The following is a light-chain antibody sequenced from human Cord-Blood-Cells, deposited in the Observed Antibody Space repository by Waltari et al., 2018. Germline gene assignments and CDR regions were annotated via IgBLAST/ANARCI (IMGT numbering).Light chain of an antibody. V-gene: IGKV3-11*01. CDR2: DAS. CDR1: QSVSSY. CDR3: QQRSNWIT. Sequence: EIVLTQSPATLSLSPGERATLSCRASQSVSSYLAWYQQKPGQAPRLLLYDASNRATGIPARFSGSGSGTDFTRTISSLEPEDFAVYYCQQRSNWITFGQGTRLEIK. J-gene: IGKJ5*01.